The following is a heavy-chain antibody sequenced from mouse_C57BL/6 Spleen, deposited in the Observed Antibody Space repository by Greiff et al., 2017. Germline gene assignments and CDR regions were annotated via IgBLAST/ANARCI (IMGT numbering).Heavy chain of an antibody. V-gene: IGHV1-52*01. J-gene: IGHJ3*01. Sequence: QVQLQQPGAELVRPGSSVKLSCKASGYTFTSYWMHWVKQRPIQGLEWIGNIDPSDSETHYNQKFKDKATLTVDKSSSTAYMQLSSLTSEDSAVYYCARDYGSREGFAYWGQGTLVTVSA. CDR2: IDPSDSET. CDR3: ARDYGSREGFAY. D-gene: IGHD1-1*01. CDR1: GYTFTSYW.